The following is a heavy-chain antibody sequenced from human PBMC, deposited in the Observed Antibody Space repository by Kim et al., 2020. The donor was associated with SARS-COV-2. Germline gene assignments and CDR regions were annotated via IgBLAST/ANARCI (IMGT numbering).Heavy chain of an antibody. CDR3: AVHYDSSGYYYSPLDSYAEYFQH. CDR2: ISAYNGNT. J-gene: IGHJ1*01. D-gene: IGHD3-22*01. Sequence: ASVKVSCKASGYTFTSYGISWVRQAPGQGLEWMGWISAYNGNTNYAQKLQGRVTMTTDTSTSTAYMELRSLRSDDTAVYYCAVHYDSSGYYYSPLDSYAEYFQHWGQGTLVTVSS. V-gene: IGHV1-18*01. CDR1: GYTFTSYG.